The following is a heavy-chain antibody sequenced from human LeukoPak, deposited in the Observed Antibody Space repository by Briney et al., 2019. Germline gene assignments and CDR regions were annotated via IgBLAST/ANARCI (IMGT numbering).Heavy chain of an antibody. CDR3: ARNYYDSSGYRNYFDY. J-gene: IGHJ4*02. D-gene: IGHD3-22*01. CDR1: GGSISSSSHY. V-gene: IGHV4-39*07. CDR2: IYYRGST. Sequence: TPSEALSLTCTVSGGSISSSSHYWGWIRQPPGEGLEWIGSIYYRGSTYYNPSLKSRVTISVDTSKNQFSLKLSSVTAADTAVYYCARNYYDSSGYRNYFDYWGQGTLVTVSS.